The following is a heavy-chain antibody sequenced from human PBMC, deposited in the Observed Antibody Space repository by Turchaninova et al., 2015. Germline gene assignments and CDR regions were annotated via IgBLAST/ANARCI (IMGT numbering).Heavy chain of an antibody. CDR3: ARGYWNFDL. CDR2: IKEDGSEK. J-gene: IGHJ2*01. Sequence: QLVESGGCFVQTGGSLRLSCAASGFTFCCSWVSGVRQAPGKGLEWVANIKEDGSEKYYVDSVKGRFTISRDNAKNSLYVQMNSLRVEDTAVYYCARGYWNFDLWGRGTLVTASS. CDR1: GFTFCCSW. V-gene: IGHV3-7*01.